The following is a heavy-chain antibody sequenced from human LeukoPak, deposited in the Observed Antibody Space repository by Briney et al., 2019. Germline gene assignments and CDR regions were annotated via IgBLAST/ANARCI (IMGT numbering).Heavy chain of an antibody. CDR3: ARRGYGDYEAAYWYYYYGMDV. CDR2: INSDGSST. D-gene: IGHD4-17*01. J-gene: IGHJ6*02. CDR1: VFTFSSYW. V-gene: IGHV3-74*01. Sequence: GGPLRLSCAACVFTFSSYWVHWVRQSPEKGVVWVSRINSDGSSTSYADSVKGRFTISRDNAKHTLYLQMNSLRAADTAVYYCARRGYGDYEAAYWYYYYGMDVWGQGTTVTVSS.